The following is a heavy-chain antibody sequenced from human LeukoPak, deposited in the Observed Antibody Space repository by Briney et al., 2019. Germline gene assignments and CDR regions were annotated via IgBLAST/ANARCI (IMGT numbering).Heavy chain of an antibody. Sequence: SGTLSLTCAVSGGSISSSNWWSWVRQSPGKGLEWIGEINHSGSTNYNPSLKSRVTISVDTSKNQFSLKLSSVTAADTAVYYCARHGYYGPLDAFDIWGQGTMVTVSS. D-gene: IGHD3-22*01. J-gene: IGHJ3*02. CDR3: ARHGYYGPLDAFDI. CDR1: GGSISSSNW. V-gene: IGHV4-4*02. CDR2: INHSGST.